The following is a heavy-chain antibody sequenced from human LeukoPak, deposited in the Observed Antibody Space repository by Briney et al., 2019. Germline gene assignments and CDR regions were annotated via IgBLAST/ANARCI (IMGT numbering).Heavy chain of an antibody. J-gene: IGHJ5*02. D-gene: IGHD5-18*01. V-gene: IGHV4-38-2*02. Sequence: TSETLSLSCTVSGYSISNGYYWDWIRQPPGKGLEWVGGIYHRGSTYYNPSLRSRVTISLDRSKKKFSLKLSSVTAADTAVYYCARRRGSYGFNWFDPWGRGTLVTVSS. CDR2: IYHRGST. CDR3: ARRRGSYGFNWFDP. CDR1: GYSISNGYY.